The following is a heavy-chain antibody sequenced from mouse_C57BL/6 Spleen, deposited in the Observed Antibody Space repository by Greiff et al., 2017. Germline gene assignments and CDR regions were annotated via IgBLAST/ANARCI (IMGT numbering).Heavy chain of an antibody. J-gene: IGHJ1*03. V-gene: IGHV1-50*01. CDR2: IDPSDSYT. CDR3: ARTVVADWYFGV. CDR1: GYTFTSYW. D-gene: IGHD1-1*01. Sequence: VQLQQPGAELVKPGASVKLSCKASGYTFTSYWMQWVKQRPGQGLEWIGEIDPSDSYTNYNQKFKGKATLTVDTSSSTAYMQLSSLTSEDSAVYYCARTVVADWYFGVWGTGTTVTVSS.